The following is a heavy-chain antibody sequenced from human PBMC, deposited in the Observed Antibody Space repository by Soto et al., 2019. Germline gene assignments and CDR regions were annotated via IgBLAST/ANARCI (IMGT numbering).Heavy chain of an antibody. CDR3: TRLQRRWLSSDS. V-gene: IGHV4-39*01. J-gene: IGHJ4*02. CDR1: GGSISNSSYY. D-gene: IGHD5-12*01. CDR2: IYNTETS. Sequence: QLQLQETGPGLEKTSETLSLTCTVSGGSISNSSYYWGWIRQPPGKGLEWIGQIYNTETSYSNPSLNGRVTLSVDTSKNQFSLKLNSLTAADTAVFYCTRLQRRWLSSDSWGQGTLVTVSS.